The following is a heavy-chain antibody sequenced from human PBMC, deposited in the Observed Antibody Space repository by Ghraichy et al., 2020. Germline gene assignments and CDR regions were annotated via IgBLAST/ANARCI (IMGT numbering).Heavy chain of an antibody. CDR2: ISIYTGNT. J-gene: IGHJ6*02. V-gene: IGHV1-18*01. CDR1: GYIFSSSG. D-gene: IGHD1-26*01. CDR3: ARQMYSGSYYGMDV. Sequence: ASVKVSCKASGYIFSSSGISWVRQAPGQGLEWMAWISIYTGNTKYAQNHQGRVTVTTDTPTSTAYMELTSLRSNDTAVYYCARQMYSGSYYGMDVWGQGTTVTVSS.